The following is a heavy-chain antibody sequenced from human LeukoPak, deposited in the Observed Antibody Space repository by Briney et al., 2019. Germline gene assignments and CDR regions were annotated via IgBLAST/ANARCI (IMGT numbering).Heavy chain of an antibody. CDR1: GGSFSSYY. CDR3: AREPLHYDILTGPYSRYYFDY. CDR2: IYYSGST. D-gene: IGHD3-9*01. V-gene: IGHV4-59*01. Sequence: SETLSLTCAVYGGSFSSYYWSWIRQPPGKGLEWFGYIYYSGSTNYNPSLKSRVTISVDTSKNQFSLKLSSVTAADTAVYYCAREPLHYDILTGPYSRYYFDYWGQGTLVTVSS. J-gene: IGHJ4*02.